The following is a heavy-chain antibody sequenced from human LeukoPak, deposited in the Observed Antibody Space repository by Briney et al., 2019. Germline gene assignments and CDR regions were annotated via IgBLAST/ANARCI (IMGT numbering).Heavy chain of an antibody. CDR3: ARGPLARASVYYYYYMDV. Sequence: ASVTVSCKASGGTFSSYAISWVRQAPGQGLEWIERIIPILGIANYAQKFQGRVTITTDESTSTAYMELSSLRSEDTAVYYCARGPLARASVYYYYYMDVWGKGTTVTVSS. CDR2: IIPILGIA. D-gene: IGHD6-6*01. V-gene: IGHV1-69*04. J-gene: IGHJ6*03. CDR1: GGTFSSYA.